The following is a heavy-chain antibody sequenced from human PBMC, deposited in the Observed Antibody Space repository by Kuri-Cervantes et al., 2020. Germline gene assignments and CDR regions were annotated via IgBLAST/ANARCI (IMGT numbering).Heavy chain of an antibody. Sequence: SETLSLTCTVSGGSISSSSYYWGWIRQPPGKGLEWIGSIYYSGSTYYNPSLKSRVTISVDTSKNQFSLKLSSVTAADTAVYYCARDIRGVRYTSGYDRRYNWFDPWGQGTLVTVSS. CDR2: IYYSGST. D-gene: IGHD5-12*01. V-gene: IGHV4-39*07. J-gene: IGHJ5*02. CDR1: GGSISSSSYY. CDR3: ARDIRGVRYTSGYDRRYNWFDP.